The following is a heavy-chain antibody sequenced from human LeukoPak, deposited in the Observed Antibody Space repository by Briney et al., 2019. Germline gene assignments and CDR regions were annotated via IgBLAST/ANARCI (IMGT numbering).Heavy chain of an antibody. Sequence: SETLSLTCTVSGGSISSSSYYWGWIRQPPGKGLEWIGTIYYSGSTNYNPSLKSRVTILVDTSKNQFSLRLKSVTAADTAIYYCAREGGYSYGYLDYWGQGTLVTVSS. CDR3: AREGGYSYGYLDY. V-gene: IGHV4-39*07. D-gene: IGHD5-18*01. CDR2: IYYSGST. J-gene: IGHJ4*02. CDR1: GGSISSSSYY.